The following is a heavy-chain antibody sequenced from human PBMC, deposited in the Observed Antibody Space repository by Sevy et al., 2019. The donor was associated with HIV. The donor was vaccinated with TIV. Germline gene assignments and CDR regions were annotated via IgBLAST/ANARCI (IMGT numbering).Heavy chain of an antibody. V-gene: IGHV3-23*01. CDR1: GFTFNKYS. CDR3: AREGCTRPHDF. Sequence: GGSLRLSCVASGFTFNKYSMSWVRQAPGKGLERFSTLSFGCGQINYADSVKGRFTISRDDSKNTLYLQMNSLRAEDTAVYYCAREGCTRPHDFWGQGTLVTVSS. J-gene: IGHJ4*02. D-gene: IGHD2-8*01. CDR2: LSFGCGQI.